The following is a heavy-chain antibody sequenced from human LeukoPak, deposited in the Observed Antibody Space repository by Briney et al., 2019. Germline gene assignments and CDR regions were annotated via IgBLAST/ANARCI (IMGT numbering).Heavy chain of an antibody. CDR1: GYTFTGYS. D-gene: IGHD5-24*01. CDR2: IRPNSGTT. CDR3: ATVTRYHSDGYTSRGYNDY. V-gene: IGHV1-2*02. J-gene: IGHJ4*02. Sequence: GASVKVSCKASGYTFTGYSMQWVRQAPGQGLEWMGLIRPNSGTTNYAQRFQGRVTMTRDTSISTAYMELSSLRSDDTAVYYCATVTRYHSDGYTSRGYNDYWGQGTLVTVSS.